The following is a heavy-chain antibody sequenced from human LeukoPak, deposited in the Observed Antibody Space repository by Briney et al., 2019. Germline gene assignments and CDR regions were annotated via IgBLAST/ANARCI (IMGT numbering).Heavy chain of an antibody. J-gene: IGHJ5*02. CDR1: GYTFTSYY. D-gene: IGHD3-22*01. V-gene: IGHV1-46*01. CDR3: ARDSNYYDSNNWFDP. Sequence: ASVKVSCEASGYTFTSYYMHWVRQAPGQGLEWMGIINPSGGSTSYAQKFQGRVTMTRDTSTSTVYMELSSLRSEDTAVYYCARDSNYYDSNNWFDPWGQGTLVTVSS. CDR2: INPSGGST.